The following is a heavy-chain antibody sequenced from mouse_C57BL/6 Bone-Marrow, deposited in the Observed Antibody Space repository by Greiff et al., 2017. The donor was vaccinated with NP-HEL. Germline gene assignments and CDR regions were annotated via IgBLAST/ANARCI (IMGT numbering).Heavy chain of an antibody. D-gene: IGHD2-4*01. CDR1: GYSITSGYY. V-gene: IGHV3-6*01. CDR2: ISYDGSN. Sequence: EVKLVESGPGLVKPSQSLSLTCSVTGYSITSGYYWNWIRQFPGNKLEWMGYISYDGSNNYNPSLKNRISITRDTSKNQFFLKLNSVTTEDTATYYCARRGLRRRPYYFDYWGQGTTLTVSS. CDR3: ARRGLRRRPYYFDY. J-gene: IGHJ2*01.